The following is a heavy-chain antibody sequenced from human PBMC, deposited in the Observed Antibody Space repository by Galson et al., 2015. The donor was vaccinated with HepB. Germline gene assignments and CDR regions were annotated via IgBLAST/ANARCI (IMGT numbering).Heavy chain of an antibody. CDR2: IKPDGGVK. D-gene: IGHD3-16*01. V-gene: IGHV3-7*01. CDR1: GFRFIDHW. J-gene: IGHJ4*02. Sequence: SLRLSCAAFGFRFIDHWMMWVRQAPGKGLEWVADIKPDGGVKYYLDSVKGRFTISRDNSKNTTYLQMSSLRPEDTALCFCAKAHRFAGGIFDSWGQGTLVTVSS. CDR3: AKAHRFAGGIFDS.